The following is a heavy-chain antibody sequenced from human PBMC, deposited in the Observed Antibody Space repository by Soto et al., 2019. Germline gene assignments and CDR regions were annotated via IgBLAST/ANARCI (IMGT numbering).Heavy chain of an antibody. V-gene: IGHV4-31*11. D-gene: IGHD1-1*01. CDR2: IYYSGST. Sequence: PSETLSLTCAVSGYSISSGNYWSWIRQHPGKGLEWLGYIYYSGSTYYNPSLKSRVTISVDTSKNQFSLKLSSVTAADTAVYYCAREGGVPYGMDVWGQGTTVTVSS. J-gene: IGHJ6*02. CDR1: GYSISSGNY. CDR3: AREGGVPYGMDV.